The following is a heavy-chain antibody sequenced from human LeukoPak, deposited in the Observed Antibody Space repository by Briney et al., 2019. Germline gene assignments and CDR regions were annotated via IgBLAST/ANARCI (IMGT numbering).Heavy chain of an antibody. CDR3: AGGAGYYDILTGYIRGYFFDY. V-gene: IGHV4-59*01. CDR1: GGSIGTSY. CDR2: IYYNGRT. J-gene: IGHJ4*02. D-gene: IGHD3-9*01. Sequence: PSETLSLTCTVSGGSIGTSYWSWIRQPPGKGLEWIGYIYYNGRTNSNSSLKSRVTTSVDTSKNQFSLKLSSVTAADTAVYYCAGGAGYYDILTGYIRGYFFDYWGQGILVTVSS.